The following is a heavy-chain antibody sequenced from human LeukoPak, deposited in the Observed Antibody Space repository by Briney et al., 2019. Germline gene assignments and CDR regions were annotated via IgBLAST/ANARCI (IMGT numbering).Heavy chain of an antibody. CDR2: IYYSGST. CDR1: GGSISSGGYY. CDR3: ARRAYNYGYYFDD. D-gene: IGHD5-18*01. Sequence: SETLSLTCTVSGGSISSGGYYWSWIRQHPGKGLEWIGYIYYSGSTYYNPSLKSRVTISVDTSKNQFSLKLSSVTAADTAVYYCARRAYNYGYYFDDWGQGTLVTVSS. V-gene: IGHV4-31*03. J-gene: IGHJ4*02.